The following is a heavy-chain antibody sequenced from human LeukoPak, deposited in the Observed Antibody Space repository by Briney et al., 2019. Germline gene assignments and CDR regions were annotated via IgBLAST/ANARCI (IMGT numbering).Heavy chain of an antibody. D-gene: IGHD6-13*01. J-gene: IGHJ4*02. V-gene: IGHV1-46*03. CDR3: ARDRIAAAGTPWGFDY. CDR1: GYTFTSYY. Sequence: GASVKVSCKASGYTFTSYYMHWVRQAPGQGLEWMGIINPSGGSTSYAQKFQGRVTMTRDTSTSTVYMELSSLRSEDTAVYYCARDRIAAAGTPWGFDYWGQGTLVTVSS. CDR2: INPSGGST.